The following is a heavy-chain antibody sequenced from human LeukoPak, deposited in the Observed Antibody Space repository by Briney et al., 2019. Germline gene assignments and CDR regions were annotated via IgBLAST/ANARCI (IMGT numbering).Heavy chain of an antibody. V-gene: IGHV3-23*01. J-gene: IGHJ4*02. CDR1: GFTLSSYA. CDR3: AKDLLMITFGGVSDY. CDR2: IIGSGGNI. Sequence: PGGSLRLSCAVSGFTLSSYAMRWVPQAPGKGLEWVSGIIGSGGNIYYADSVQGRFTISRDNSKNTLYLQMNSLRAEDTAVYYCAKDLLMITFGGVSDYWGQGTLVTVSS. D-gene: IGHD3-16*01.